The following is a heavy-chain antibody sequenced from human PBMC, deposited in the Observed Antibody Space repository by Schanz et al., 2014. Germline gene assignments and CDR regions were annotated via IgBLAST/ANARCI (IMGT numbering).Heavy chain of an antibody. CDR3: AKEKEEVAADGSCFDY. CDR2: ISFDGRNT. V-gene: IGHV3-30*18. Sequence: ESGGGVVQPGRSLRLSCAASGITLSGYGLHWVRQAPGKGLEWVGFISFDGRNTGYAHSVKGRFTISRDNSKNTVNLQMNSLRAEDTAVYYCAKEKEEVAADGSCFDYWGQGTLVTVSS. D-gene: IGHD6-13*01. J-gene: IGHJ4*02. CDR1: GITLSGYG.